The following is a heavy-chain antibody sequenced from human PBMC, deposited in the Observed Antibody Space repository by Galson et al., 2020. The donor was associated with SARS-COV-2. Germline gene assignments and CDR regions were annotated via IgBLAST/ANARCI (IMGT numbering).Heavy chain of an antibody. V-gene: IGHV1-46*01. Sequence: ASVKVSCKASGYTFTSYYMHWVRQAPGQGLEWMGIINPSGGSTSHAQKFQGRVTMTRDTSTSTVYMELSSLRSEDTAVYYCARDPTVTTHLGDYLYYYYGMDVWGQGTTVTVSS. CDR2: INPSGGST. CDR1: GYTFTSYY. CDR3: ARDPTVTTHLGDYLYYYYGMDV. J-gene: IGHJ6*02. D-gene: IGHD4-4*01.